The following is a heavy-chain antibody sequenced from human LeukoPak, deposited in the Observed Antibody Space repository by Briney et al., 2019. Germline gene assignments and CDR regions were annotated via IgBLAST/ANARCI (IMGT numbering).Heavy chain of an antibody. CDR1: GGSLSGFH. D-gene: IGHD3-22*01. V-gene: IGHV4-34*01. CDR3: ARSEVNSSGYWVILY. Sequence: SETLSLTCDVDGGSLSGFHWSWIRQSPRKRLEWIGEINHSGDANYNPSLTTRVDISLDMSKNQFSLKMNSVTAADTAVYYCARSEVNSSGYWVILYWGQGTLVTVSS. J-gene: IGHJ4*02. CDR2: INHSGDA.